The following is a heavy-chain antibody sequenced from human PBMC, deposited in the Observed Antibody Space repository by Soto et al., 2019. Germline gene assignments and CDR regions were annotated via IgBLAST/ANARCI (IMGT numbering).Heavy chain of an antibody. J-gene: IGHJ4*02. CDR2: ISSSGTTI. CDR1: GFSLSIYS. D-gene: IGHD2-8*01. CDR3: ASLTALTSHGFDY. Sequence: EVQLVESGGGSVQPGGSLRLSCAASGFSLSIYSMNWVRQAPGKGLEWVSYISSSGTTIYYADSVKGRFTISRDNAKNSLYLQMNSRRVEDTAVYYCASLTALTSHGFDYWGQGTLVTVSS. V-gene: IGHV3-48*01.